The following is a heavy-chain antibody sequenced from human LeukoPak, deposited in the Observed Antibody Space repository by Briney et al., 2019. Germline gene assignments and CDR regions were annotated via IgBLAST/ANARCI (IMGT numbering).Heavy chain of an antibody. D-gene: IGHD2-21*02. CDR2: ISAYNGNT. Sequence: ASVTVSCKGSGYTFTSYGISWVRQAPGQGLEWMGWISAYNGNTNYAQKLQGRVTMTTDTSTSTAYMELRSLRSDDTAVYYCARDLYCGGDCYPTNWFDPWGQGTLVTVSS. CDR1: GYTFTSYG. V-gene: IGHV1-18*01. CDR3: ARDLYCGGDCYPTNWFDP. J-gene: IGHJ5*02.